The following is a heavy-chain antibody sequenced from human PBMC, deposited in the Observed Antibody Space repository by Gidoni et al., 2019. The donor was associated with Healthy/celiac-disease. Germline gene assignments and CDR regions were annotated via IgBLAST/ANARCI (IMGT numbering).Heavy chain of an antibody. Sequence: QVQLQESGPELVKPSQTLSLTCPGSGGPISSAGYYLRWIRQHPGKGLEWMRYYYDCGSTVYTPPLKRRVTTSVATSKHQFSLQLGSVTAASTAVYYCARGPPYSSRWYYFDYWGQGTLVTVSS. CDR2: YYDCGST. CDR1: GGPISSAGYY. CDR3: ARGPPYSSRWYYFDY. D-gene: IGHD6-19*01. J-gene: IGHJ4*02. V-gene: IGHV4-31*03.